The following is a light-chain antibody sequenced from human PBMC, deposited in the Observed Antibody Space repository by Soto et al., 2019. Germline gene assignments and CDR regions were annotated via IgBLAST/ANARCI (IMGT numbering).Light chain of an antibody. CDR1: QSISAY. V-gene: IGKV1-39*01. CDR3: QQSYRTPRT. Sequence: DIQMTPSPSSLSASVGDRVTITCQASQSISAYLNWYQQKPGKAPRLLIYATLNLQSGVPSRFSGSGSGTEFTLTISSLQPEDFATYYCQQSYRTPRTFGQGTRLEIK. J-gene: IGKJ5*01. CDR2: ATL.